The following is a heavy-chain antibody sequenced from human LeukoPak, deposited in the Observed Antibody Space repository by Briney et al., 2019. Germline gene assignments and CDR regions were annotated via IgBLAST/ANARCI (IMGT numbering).Heavy chain of an antibody. CDR2: TSDRGDYT. V-gene: IGHV3-23*01. D-gene: IGHD3-16*01. J-gene: IGHJ6*02. CDR3: ARGGGDYYYGMDV. CDR1: GYTFTSYS. Sequence: HTGGSLRLSCAASGYTFTSYSTSWVRKAPGKGLEWVSGTSDRGDYTYYADSVKGRFTISRDNSKNTLYLQMNSLRAEDTAVYYCARGGGDYYYGMDVWGQGTTVTVPS.